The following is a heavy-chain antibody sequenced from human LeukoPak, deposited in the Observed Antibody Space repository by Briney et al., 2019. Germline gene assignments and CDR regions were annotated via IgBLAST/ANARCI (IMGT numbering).Heavy chain of an antibody. Sequence: QPGGSLRLSCAASGGTLSSDWMHWVRQAPGKGLVWVSRIDSDGSSTSYADSVKGRFTISRDNAKNTLYLQMNSLRAEDTAVYYCARPPLGVAGIVNLWGQGTLVAVSS. CDR2: IDSDGSST. J-gene: IGHJ5*02. V-gene: IGHV3-74*01. CDR3: ARPPLGVAGIVNL. D-gene: IGHD6-19*01. CDR1: GGTLSSDW.